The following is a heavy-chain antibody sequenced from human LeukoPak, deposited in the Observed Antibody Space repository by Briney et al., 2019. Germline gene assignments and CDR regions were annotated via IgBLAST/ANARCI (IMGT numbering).Heavy chain of an antibody. J-gene: IGHJ3*02. CDR3: ARRRVPGVISHGFDI. D-gene: IGHD2-2*02. V-gene: IGHV5-51*01. CDR2: IYPGDSDT. CDR1: VFSFTNYW. Sequence: PGESLKISCKTSVFSFTNYWIAWVRQMPGEGLEWMGSIYPGDSDTRYNPSFQGQVTISADRSIKTAYLQWNSLKASDTAMYYCARRRVPGVISHGFDIWGQGTMVTVSS.